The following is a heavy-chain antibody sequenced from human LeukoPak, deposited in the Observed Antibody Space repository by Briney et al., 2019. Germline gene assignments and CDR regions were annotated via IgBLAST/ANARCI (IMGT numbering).Heavy chain of an antibody. J-gene: IGHJ4*02. V-gene: IGHV4-39*07. D-gene: IGHD6-19*01. Sequence: SETLSLTCTVSGGSISSSSYYWGWIRQPPGKGLEWIGSIYYSGSTYYNPSLKSRVTISVDTSKNQFSLKLSSVTAADTAVYYCARRRGIAVAGFIWWSSYYFDYWGQGTLVTVSS. CDR1: GGSISSSSYY. CDR3: ARRRGIAVAGFIWWSSYYFDY. CDR2: IYYSGST.